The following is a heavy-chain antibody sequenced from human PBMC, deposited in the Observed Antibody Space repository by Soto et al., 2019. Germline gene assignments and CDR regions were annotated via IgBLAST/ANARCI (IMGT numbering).Heavy chain of an antibody. D-gene: IGHD1-26*01. V-gene: IGHV3-48*01. CDR3: ARGRSDLAFDI. CDR2: IDSSSSMI. Sequence: EVQLVESGGGLVQPGGSPRLSCAASGFTFSSYSMNWVRQAPGKGLEWVSYIDSSSSMIYYADSVKGRFTISRDNAKKSLHLQKNRLRAEDTALYYCARGRSDLAFDIWGQGTMVTVSS. J-gene: IGHJ3*02. CDR1: GFTFSSYS.